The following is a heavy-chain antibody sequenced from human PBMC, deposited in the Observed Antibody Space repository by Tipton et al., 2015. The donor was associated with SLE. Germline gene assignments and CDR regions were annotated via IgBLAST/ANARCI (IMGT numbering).Heavy chain of an antibody. D-gene: IGHD3-3*02. V-gene: IGHV4-4*07. J-gene: IGHJ6*02. CDR3: ARTAVLAAIMMDV. Sequence: LSLTCPVSGGSISGYYWSWIRQPAGKGLEWIGHFHSSGILNYNPSLKSRVTMSGDTSKNQLSLKLNAVTAADTAVYYCARTAVLAAIMMDVWGQGTTVTVSS. CDR2: FHSSGIL. CDR1: GGSISGYY.